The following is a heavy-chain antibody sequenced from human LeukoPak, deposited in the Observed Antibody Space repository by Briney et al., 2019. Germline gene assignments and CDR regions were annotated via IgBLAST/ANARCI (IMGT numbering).Heavy chain of an antibody. V-gene: IGHV3-23*01. CDR3: ASRPRADMGPLDF. CDR2: ITGSGDRT. Sequence: GGSLTLSCAASGFTFSSYAMSWVRQAPGKGLEWVSSITGSGDRTYYADSVKGQFTISRDNSKNTLYLQMNSLRADETAVYYCASRPRADMGPLDFWGQGTLVTVSS. J-gene: IGHJ4*02. D-gene: IGHD1-14*01. CDR1: GFTFSSYA.